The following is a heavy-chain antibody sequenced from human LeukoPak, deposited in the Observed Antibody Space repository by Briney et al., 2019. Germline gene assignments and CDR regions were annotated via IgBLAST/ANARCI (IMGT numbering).Heavy chain of an antibody. CDR3: ARDAYCSGGSCYGNNWFDP. V-gene: IGHV1-69*04. D-gene: IGHD2-15*01. CDR1: GGTFSSYT. CDR2: IIPILGIA. J-gene: IGHJ5*02. Sequence: SVKVSCKASGGTFSSYTISWVRQAPGQGLEWMGRIIPILGIANYAQKFQGRVTITADKSTSTACMELSSLRSEDTAVYYCARDAYCSGGSCYGNNWFDPWGQGTLVTVSS.